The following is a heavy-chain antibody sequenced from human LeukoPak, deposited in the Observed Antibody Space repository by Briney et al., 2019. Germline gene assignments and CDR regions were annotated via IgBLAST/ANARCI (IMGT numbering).Heavy chain of an antibody. CDR1: GYTFTNYY. CDR3: AKDSPESAAGIIQH. V-gene: IGHV1-2*02. Sequence: ASVRVSCKASGYTFTNYYIHWVRQAPGQGLEWVGWIGPNTGGTNYARKFQGRVTMTRDMSISTAYMELSSLRSDDTAIYYCAKDSPESAAGIIQHWGQGTLVTVSS. J-gene: IGHJ1*01. D-gene: IGHD6-13*01. CDR2: IGPNTGGT.